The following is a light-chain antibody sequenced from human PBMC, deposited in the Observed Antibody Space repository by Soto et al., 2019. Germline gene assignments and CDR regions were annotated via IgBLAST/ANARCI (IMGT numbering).Light chain of an antibody. J-gene: IGKJ4*01. CDR1: QGIDSN. CDR2: TAS. Sequence: DIHLTQSPSFLSASVGDRVTITCRASQGIDSNLAWYQQKPGRAPKLLIYTASALQSGVPSRFRGSGSGTEFTLTISSLQPEDLASYYCQQLHCYPLTFGGGTKVEIK. CDR3: QQLHCYPLT. V-gene: IGKV1-9*01.